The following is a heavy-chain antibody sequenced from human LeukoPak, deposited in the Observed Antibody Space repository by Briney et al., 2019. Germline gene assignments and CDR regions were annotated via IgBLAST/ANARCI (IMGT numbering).Heavy chain of an antibody. Sequence: SQTLSLTCTVSGYSISSGYNWGWIRQPPGKGLERIGSIYHSGSTYYNPSLNIRGTISVYTSKYKFSITLSIVTAAATAAYHCARGLGEGYPDYWGQGTLVTVSS. V-gene: IGHV4-38-2*02. CDR1: GYSISSGYN. J-gene: IGHJ4*02. CDR3: ARGLGEGYPDY. CDR2: IYHSGST. D-gene: IGHD5-24*01.